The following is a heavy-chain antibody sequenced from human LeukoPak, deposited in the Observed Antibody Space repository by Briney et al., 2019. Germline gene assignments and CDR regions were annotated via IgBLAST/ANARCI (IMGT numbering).Heavy chain of an antibody. CDR2: ITGSGDYT. Sequence: GGSLRLSCAASGFTFSSYAMHWVRQAPGKGLEWDSVITGSGDYTHYADSVKGRFTISRDNTKNTLYLQMNSLRAEDTALYYCAKEPTGYLDYWGQGTLVTVSS. D-gene: IGHD2-8*02. J-gene: IGHJ4*02. CDR3: AKEPTGYLDY. V-gene: IGHV3-23*01. CDR1: GFTFSSYA.